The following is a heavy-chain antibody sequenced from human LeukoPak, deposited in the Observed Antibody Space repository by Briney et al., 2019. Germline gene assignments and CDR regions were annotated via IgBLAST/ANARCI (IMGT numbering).Heavy chain of an antibody. J-gene: IGHJ3*02. CDR3: ARGVTMIVVVPTDAFDI. D-gene: IGHD3-22*01. V-gene: IGHV4-34*01. CDR2: INRSGST. CDR1: GESFSGYY. Sequence: SETLSLTCVVYGESFSGYYWSWFRQPPGRGLEWIGEINRSGSTNYNPSLKSRVTISVDTSKNQFSLKLSSVTAADTAVYYCARGVTMIVVVPTDAFDIWGQGTMVTVSS.